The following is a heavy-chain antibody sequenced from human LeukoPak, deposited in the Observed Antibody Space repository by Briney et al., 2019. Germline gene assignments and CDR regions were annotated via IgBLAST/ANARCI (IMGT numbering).Heavy chain of an antibody. J-gene: IGHJ4*02. CDR3: ARDAPTAYCSGGSCYFDY. V-gene: IGHV4-39*02. CDR2: IYYSGNT. Sequence: SETLSLTCTVSGVSISSSNSYWGWIRQPPGKGLEWIGSIYYSGNTYYNASLKSQVSISIDTSKNQFSLRLTSVTAADTAVYYCARDAPTAYCSGGSCYFDYWGQGTLVTVSS. CDR1: GVSISSSNSY. D-gene: IGHD2-15*01.